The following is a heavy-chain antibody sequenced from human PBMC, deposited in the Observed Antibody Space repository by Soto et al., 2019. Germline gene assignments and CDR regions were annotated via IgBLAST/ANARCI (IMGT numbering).Heavy chain of an antibody. Sequence: EVQLVESGGGLVQPGGSLRLSCAASGFTFSDHYMDWVRQAPGKGLEWVGRTRNKANSYTTEYAASVKGRFTISRDDSKNSLYLQMKSLKTEDTAVYYCASDGDGLYYWGQGTLVTVSS. V-gene: IGHV3-72*01. J-gene: IGHJ4*02. CDR3: ASDGDGLYY. CDR2: TRNKANSYTT. D-gene: IGHD7-27*01. CDR1: GFTFSDHY.